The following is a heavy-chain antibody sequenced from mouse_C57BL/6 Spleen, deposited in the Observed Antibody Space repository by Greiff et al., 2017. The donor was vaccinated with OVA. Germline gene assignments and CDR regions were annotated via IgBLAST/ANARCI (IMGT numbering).Heavy chain of an antibody. Sequence: VKLQQPGAELVRPGSSVKLSCKASGYTFTSYWMHWVKQRPIQGLEWIGNIDPSDSETHYNQKFKDKATLTVDKSSSTAYMQLSSLTSEDSAVYYCARPTGTRYFDVWGTGTTVTVSS. D-gene: IGHD4-1*02. V-gene: IGHV1-52*01. CDR3: ARPTGTRYFDV. J-gene: IGHJ1*03. CDR1: GYTFTSYW. CDR2: IDPSDSET.